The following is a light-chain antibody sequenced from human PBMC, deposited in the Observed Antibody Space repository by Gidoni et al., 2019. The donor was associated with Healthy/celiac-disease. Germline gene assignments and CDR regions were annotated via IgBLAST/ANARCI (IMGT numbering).Light chain of an antibody. CDR1: SSDVGGYNY. CDR3: SSYTSSSTPCV. V-gene: IGLV2-14*03. J-gene: IGLJ1*01. Sequence: SALTQPASVSGSPGQSITLSCTGTSSDVGGYNYVSWYQQHPGKAPKLMIDDVSNRPSGVSNRFSGSKSGNTASLTISGLQAEDEADYYCSSYTSSSTPCVFGTGTKVTVL. CDR2: DVS.